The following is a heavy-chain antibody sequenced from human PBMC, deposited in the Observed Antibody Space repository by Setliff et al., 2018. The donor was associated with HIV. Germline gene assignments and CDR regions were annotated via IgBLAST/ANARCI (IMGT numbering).Heavy chain of an antibody. CDR3: ARGHCSETSCYESDAFDI. D-gene: IGHD2-2*01. Sequence: PWRTLSLTCAVYGGSFSGYYWSWIRQPPGKGLEWIGEINHSGSTKYNPSLKSRVNISVDTSKNQFSLKLSSVTAADTAVYYCARGHCSETSCYESDAFDIWGQGTMVTVSS. J-gene: IGHJ3*02. CDR2: INHSGST. V-gene: IGHV4-34*01. CDR1: GGSFSGYY.